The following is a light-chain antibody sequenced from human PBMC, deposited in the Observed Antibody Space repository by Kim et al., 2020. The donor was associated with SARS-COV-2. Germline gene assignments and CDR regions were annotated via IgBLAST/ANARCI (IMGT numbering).Light chain of an antibody. CDR3: MQALQTPYT. CDR1: QSLLHSNGYNY. V-gene: IGKV2-28*01. J-gene: IGKJ2*01. Sequence: DVVMTQSPLSLPVTPGEPASISCRSSQSLLHSNGYNYFDWYLQKPGQSPQLLIYLGSNRASGVPDRFSGSGSGTDFTLKISRVEAEDFGVYYCMQALQTPYTFGQGTKLEI. CDR2: LGS.